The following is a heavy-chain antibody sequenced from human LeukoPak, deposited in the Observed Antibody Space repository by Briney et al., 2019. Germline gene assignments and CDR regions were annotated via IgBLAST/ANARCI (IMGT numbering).Heavy chain of an antibody. CDR2: ISSSGSYI. J-gene: IGHJ4*02. D-gene: IGHD6-19*01. CDR1: GFTFSSYS. V-gene: IGHV3-21*01. Sequence: GGSLRLSCAASGFTFSSYSMNWVRQAPGKGLEWVSSISSSGSYIYYADSVKGRFTISRDNAKNSLYLQMNSLRAEDTAVYYCARGGQWLKGFADYWGQGTLVTVSS. CDR3: ARGGQWLKGFADY.